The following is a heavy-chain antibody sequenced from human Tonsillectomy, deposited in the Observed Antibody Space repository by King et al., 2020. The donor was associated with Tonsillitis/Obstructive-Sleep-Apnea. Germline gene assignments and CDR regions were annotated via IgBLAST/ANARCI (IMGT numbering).Heavy chain of an antibody. CDR1: GFTLSSYA. CDR2: ISYDGSNK. D-gene: IGHD3-16*01. Sequence: VQLVESGGGVVQPGRSLRLSCAASGFTLSSYAMHWVRQAPGKGLEWVAVISYDGSNKYYADSVKGRFTISRDNSKNTLYLQMNSLRAEDTAVYYCARDRDNVMVFYYYGMDVWGQGTTVTISS. J-gene: IGHJ6*02. V-gene: IGHV3-30*04. CDR3: ARDRDNVMVFYYYGMDV.